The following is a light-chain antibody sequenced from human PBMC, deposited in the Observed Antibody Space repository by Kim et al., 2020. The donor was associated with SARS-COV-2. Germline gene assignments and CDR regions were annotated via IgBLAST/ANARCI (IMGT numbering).Light chain of an antibody. J-gene: IGKJ3*01. Sequence: ASVGDRVTITCRASESISSYLNWYQQKPGKAPKLLIYAASSLQSGVPSRFSGSGSETDFTLTISSLQPEDFATYYCQQSYSTLFTFGPGTKVDIK. V-gene: IGKV1-39*01. CDR3: QQSYSTLFT. CDR2: AAS. CDR1: ESISSY.